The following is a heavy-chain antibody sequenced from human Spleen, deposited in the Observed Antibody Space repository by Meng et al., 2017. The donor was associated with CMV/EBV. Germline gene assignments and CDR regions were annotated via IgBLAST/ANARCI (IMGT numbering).Heavy chain of an antibody. J-gene: IGHJ4*02. Sequence: GGSLRLSCAASGFTFSSYEMNWVRQAPGKGLEWVSYISSSSSTIYYADSVKGRFTISRDNAKNSLYLQMNSLRAEDTAVYYCARGSAKAWNYPDYWGQGTLVTVSS. CDR2: ISSSSSTI. D-gene: IGHD1-1*01. CDR1: GFTFSSYE. CDR3: ARGSAKAWNYPDY. V-gene: IGHV3-48*03.